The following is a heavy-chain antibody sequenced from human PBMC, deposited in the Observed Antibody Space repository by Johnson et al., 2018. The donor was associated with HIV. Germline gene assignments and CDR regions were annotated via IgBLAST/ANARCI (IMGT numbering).Heavy chain of an antibody. CDR2: INWNGGST. J-gene: IGHJ3*01. Sequence: VQLVESGGGLVQSGGSLRLSCAASGFTFDDYGMSWVRQAPGKGLEWVSGINWNGGSTGYADSVKGRFAISRDNSRNTLDLRMDSPRVEDTAVYYCAREAYYARAFDLWGQGTMVTVSS. D-gene: IGHD3-3*01. V-gene: IGHV3-20*04. CDR3: AREAYYARAFDL. CDR1: GFTFDDYG.